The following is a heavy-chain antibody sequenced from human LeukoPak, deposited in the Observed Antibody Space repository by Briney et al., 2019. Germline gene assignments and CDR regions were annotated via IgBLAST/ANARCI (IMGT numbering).Heavy chain of an antibody. J-gene: IGHJ3*02. Sequence: SETLSLTCAVYGGSFSGYYWSWIRQPPGKGLEWIGEINHSGSTNYNPSLKSRVTISVDTSKNQFSLKLSSVTAADTAVYYCARALYGYFDWLFPPDAFDIWGQGTMVTVSS. D-gene: IGHD3-9*01. CDR1: GGSFSGYY. CDR2: INHSGST. V-gene: IGHV4-34*01. CDR3: ARALYGYFDWLFPPDAFDI.